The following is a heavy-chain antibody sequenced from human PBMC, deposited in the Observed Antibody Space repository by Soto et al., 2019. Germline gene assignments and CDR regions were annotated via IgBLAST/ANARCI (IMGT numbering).Heavy chain of an antibody. J-gene: IGHJ6*02. Sequence: GASVKVSCKASGYTFTSYGISWVRQAPGQGLEWMGWISAYNGNTNYAQKLQGRVTMTTDTSTSTAYMELRSLRSDDTAVYYCARDQDPYYYDSSGYYGSVYYYGMDVWGQGTTVTVSS. CDR3: ARDQDPYYYDSSGYYGSVYYYGMDV. D-gene: IGHD3-22*01. V-gene: IGHV1-18*01. CDR1: GYTFTSYG. CDR2: ISAYNGNT.